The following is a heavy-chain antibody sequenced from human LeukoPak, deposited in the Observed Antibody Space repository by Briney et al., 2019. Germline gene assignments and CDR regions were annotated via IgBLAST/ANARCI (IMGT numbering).Heavy chain of an antibody. CDR3: ARGPVPAAPKSTGYYFDY. V-gene: IGHV1-24*01. CDR1: GYTLTDLS. CDR2: FDPEDGET. Sequence: ASVKVSCKVSGYTLTDLSIHWVRQAPGKGLEWMGGFDPEDGETFYAQKFQGRFTMTEVTSTDTAYMELSSLRSEDTAVYYCARGPVPAAPKSTGYYFDYWGQGTLVTVSS. J-gene: IGHJ4*02. D-gene: IGHD2-2*01.